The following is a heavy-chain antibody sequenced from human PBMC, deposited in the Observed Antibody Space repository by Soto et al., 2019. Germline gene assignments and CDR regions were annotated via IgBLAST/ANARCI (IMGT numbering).Heavy chain of an antibody. D-gene: IGHD3-10*01. Sequence: QVQLQESGPGLVKPSQTLSLTCTVSGGSISSGGYYWRWIRQHPGKGLEWIGNIYYSGSTYYNPFPKGRVTISVDTSKNQFSLKPSSVTAADTAVYYCARAGGFNWFDPWGQGTLVTVSS. CDR2: IYYSGST. J-gene: IGHJ5*02. CDR3: ARAGGFNWFDP. V-gene: IGHV4-31*03. CDR1: GGSISSGGYY.